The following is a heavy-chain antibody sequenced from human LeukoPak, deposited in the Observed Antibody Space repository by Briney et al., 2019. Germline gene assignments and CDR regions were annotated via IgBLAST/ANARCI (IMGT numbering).Heavy chain of an antibody. CDR1: GYTFTRYG. J-gene: IGHJ4*02. Sequence: ASVKVSFKSSGYTFTRYGISGVRQAPGQGLEWMGWISAYNGNTNYAQKLQGRVTMTTDTSTSTAYMELRSLRSDDTAVYYCARDFKIGSGIEGVAYWGQGTLVTVSS. CDR3: ARDFKIGSGIEGVAY. CDR2: ISAYNGNT. V-gene: IGHV1-18*01. D-gene: IGHD3-10*01.